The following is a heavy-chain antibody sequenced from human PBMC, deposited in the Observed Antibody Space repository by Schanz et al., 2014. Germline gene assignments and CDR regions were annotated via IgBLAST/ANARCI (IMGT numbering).Heavy chain of an antibody. CDR1: GFTLTSYA. CDR3: AKSRYYSSGYYLPYYGMDV. J-gene: IGHJ6*02. V-gene: IGHV3-23*04. CDR2: ISGSGGST. D-gene: IGHD3-22*01. Sequence: EVQVVESGGGLVQPGGSLRLSCEASGFTLTSYALTWVRQAPGKGLEWVAGISGSGGSTDYADSVKGRFIIPRDNSKNTLYLQMNSLRAEDTAVYYCAKSRYYSSGYYLPYYGMDVWGQGTTVIVSS.